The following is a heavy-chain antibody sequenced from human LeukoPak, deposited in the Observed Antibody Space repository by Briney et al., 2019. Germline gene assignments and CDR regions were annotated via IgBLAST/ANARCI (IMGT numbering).Heavy chain of an antibody. V-gene: IGHV3-53*03. CDR3: ATESGTYSGTCFDY. CDR1: GFTVSSNY. D-gene: IGHD1-26*01. J-gene: IGHJ4*02. Sequence: GGSLRLSCAASGFTVSSNYMTWVRQAPGKGLEWVSVIYSGGSTRYADSVKGRFTISRDNAKNSLYLQMNSLRAEDTAVYYCATESGTYSGTCFDYWGQGTLVTVSS. CDR2: IYSGGST.